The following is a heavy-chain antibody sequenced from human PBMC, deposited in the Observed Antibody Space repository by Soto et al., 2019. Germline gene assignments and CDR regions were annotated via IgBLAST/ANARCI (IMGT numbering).Heavy chain of an antibody. J-gene: IGHJ6*03. CDR3: AKDAGLAGLYYYYYMDV. D-gene: IGHD3-3*02. CDR2: ISYDGSNK. CDR1: GFTFSSYG. V-gene: IGHV3-30*18. Sequence: GGSLRLSCAASGFTFSSYGMHWVRQAPGKGLEWVAVISYDGSNKYYADSVKGRFTISRDNSKNTLYLQMNSLRAEDTAVYYCAKDAGLAGLYYYYYMDVWGKGTTVTVSS.